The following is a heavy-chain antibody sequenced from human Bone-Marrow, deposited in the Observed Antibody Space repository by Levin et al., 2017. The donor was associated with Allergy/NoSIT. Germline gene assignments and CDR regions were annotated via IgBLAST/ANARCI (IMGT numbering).Heavy chain of an antibody. CDR3: ARDLAVTTVDYYYYGMDV. CDR2: ISSSGSTI. Sequence: GGSLRLSCAASGFTFSDYYMSWIRQAPGKGLEWVSYISSSGSTIYYADSVKGRFTISRDNAKNSLYLQMNSLRAEDTAVYYCARDLAVTTVDYYYYGMDVWGQGTTVTVSS. CDR1: GFTFSDYY. J-gene: IGHJ6*02. D-gene: IGHD4-23*01. V-gene: IGHV3-11*01.